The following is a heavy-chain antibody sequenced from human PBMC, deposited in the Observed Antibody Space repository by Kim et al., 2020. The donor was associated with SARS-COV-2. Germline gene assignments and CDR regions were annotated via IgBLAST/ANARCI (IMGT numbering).Heavy chain of an antibody. V-gene: IGHV4-34*01. J-gene: IGHJ4*02. CDR3: ASQYYYDSSGYFDY. CDR2: INHSGST. Sequence: SETLSLTCAVYGGSFSGYYWSWIRQPPGKGLEWIGEINHSGSTNYNPSLKSRVTISVDTSKNQFSLKLSSVTAADTAVYYCASQYYYDSSGYFDYWGQGTLVTVSS. D-gene: IGHD3-22*01. CDR1: GGSFSGYY.